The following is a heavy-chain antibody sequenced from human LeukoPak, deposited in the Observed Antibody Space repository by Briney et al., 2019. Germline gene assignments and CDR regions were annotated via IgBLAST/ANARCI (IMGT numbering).Heavy chain of an antibody. CDR1: GGSISSYY. D-gene: IGHD4-17*01. CDR2: INTSGNT. V-gene: IGHV4-4*07. J-gene: IGHJ5*02. CDR3: ARAGDYGDYVGWFDP. Sequence: SETLSLTCTVSGGSISSYYWSWIRQPAGKGLEWIGRINTSGNTNYNPSLKSRVTMSVDTSKNQFSLKLTSVTAADTAVYYCARAGDYGDYVGWFDPWDQGTLVTVSS.